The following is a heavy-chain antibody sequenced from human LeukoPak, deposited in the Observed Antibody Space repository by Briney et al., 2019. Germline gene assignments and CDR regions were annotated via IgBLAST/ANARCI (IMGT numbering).Heavy chain of an antibody. CDR3: ARVLNSVPNDY. J-gene: IGHJ4*02. Sequence: GGSLRLSCAASGFTFSSYSMNWVRQAPGKGLEWVSSTSSSSSYIYYADSVKGRFTISRDNAKNSLYLQMNSLRAEDTAVYYCARVLNSVPNDYWGQGTLVTVSS. CDR2: TSSSSSYI. D-gene: IGHD4-23*01. V-gene: IGHV3-21*01. CDR1: GFTFSSYS.